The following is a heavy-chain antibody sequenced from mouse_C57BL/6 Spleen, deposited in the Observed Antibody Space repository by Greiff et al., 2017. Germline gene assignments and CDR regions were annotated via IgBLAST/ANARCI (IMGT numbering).Heavy chain of an antibody. CDR1: GSPFPGYG. Sequence: QVQLKESGAELARPGASVKLSCKASGSPFPGYGLSGVKQRTGQGLGWIGEIYPRSVNTYYNEKFKGKATLTADKSSSTAYMELRSLTSEDSAVYFCARGPKLNAMDYWGQGTSVTVSS. V-gene: IGHV1-81*01. J-gene: IGHJ4*01. CDR2: IYPRSVNT. D-gene: IGHD1-3*01. CDR3: ARGPKLNAMDY.